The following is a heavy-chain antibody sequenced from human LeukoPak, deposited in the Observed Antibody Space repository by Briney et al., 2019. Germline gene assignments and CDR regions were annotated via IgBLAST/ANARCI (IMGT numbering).Heavy chain of an antibody. CDR1: GFTFSSYA. D-gene: IGHD3-9*01. CDR2: ISYDGSNK. CDR3: ARDDHYYDILTGYQMYYFDY. Sequence: GGPLRLSCAASGFTFSSYAMHWVRQAPGKGLEWVAVISYDGSNKYYADSVKGRFTISRDNSKNTLYLQMNSLRAEDTAVYYCARDDHYYDILTGYQMYYFDYWGQGTLVTVST. V-gene: IGHV3-30-3*01. J-gene: IGHJ4*02.